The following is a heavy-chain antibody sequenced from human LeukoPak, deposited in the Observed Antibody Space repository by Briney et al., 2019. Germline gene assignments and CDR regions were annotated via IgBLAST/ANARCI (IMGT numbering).Heavy chain of an antibody. V-gene: IGHV1-18*01. D-gene: IGHD5-12*01. CDR1: GYTFSSYG. J-gene: IGHJ4*02. Sequence: ASVKVSCKASGYTFSSYGISWVRQAPGQGLEWMGWISANNGDTNYAQKFQGRVTMTTDSSTTTVYIELRSLRPDDTAVYYCARDRSDYDLGLDYWGQGTLVTVSS. CDR3: ARDRSDYDLGLDY. CDR2: ISANNGDT.